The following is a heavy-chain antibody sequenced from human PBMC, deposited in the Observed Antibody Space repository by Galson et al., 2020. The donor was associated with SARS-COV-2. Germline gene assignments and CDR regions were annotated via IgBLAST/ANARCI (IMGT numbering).Heavy chain of an antibody. J-gene: IGHJ5*02. V-gene: IGHV4-59*02. CDR3: ARLLCSSNRWLSFGP. Sequence: SETLSLTCTVSDGSVSNYYWTWIRQPPGKGLEWIGYMYYNGATNYSPSLKSRVTISLDTSQNKLSLKVDSVTAADTATYYCARLLCSSNRWLSFGPWGQGTLVTVCS. CDR2: MYYNGAT. D-gene: IGHD2-2*01. CDR1: DGSVSNYY.